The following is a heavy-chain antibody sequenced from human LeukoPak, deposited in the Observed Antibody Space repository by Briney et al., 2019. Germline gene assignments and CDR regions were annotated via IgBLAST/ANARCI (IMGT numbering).Heavy chain of an antibody. D-gene: IGHD3-3*01. Sequence: GGSLRLSCAVSGFTSISYAMTWVRQAPGKGMEWVSGISSSGGNTSYADFVRGRFTMSRDNSQNTVYLQMNSLSAEDTAIYYCANGWGGYYADSWGQGTLVTVSS. CDR3: ANGWGGYYADS. V-gene: IGHV3-23*01. CDR2: ISSSGGNT. CDR1: GFTSISYA. J-gene: IGHJ4*02.